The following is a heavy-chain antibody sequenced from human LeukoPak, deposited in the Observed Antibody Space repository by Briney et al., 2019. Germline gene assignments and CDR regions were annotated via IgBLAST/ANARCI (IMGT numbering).Heavy chain of an antibody. V-gene: IGHV4-39*01. Sequence: PSQTLSLTCTVSGGSVSSTTYYWSWIRHPPGKGLEWSASINYSGSTYYNPSLKSRVTISVYTSESQVSLKLSSVTAADTAVYYCARYVVYGSGKYYFDYWGQGTLVTVSS. D-gene: IGHD3-10*01. J-gene: IGHJ4*02. CDR1: GGSVSSTTYY. CDR2: INYSGST. CDR3: ARYVVYGSGKYYFDY.